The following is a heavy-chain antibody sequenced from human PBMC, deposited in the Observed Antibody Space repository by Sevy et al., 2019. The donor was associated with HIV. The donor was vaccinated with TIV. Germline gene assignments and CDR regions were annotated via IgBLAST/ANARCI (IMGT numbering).Heavy chain of an antibody. CDR3: ARALADWGSFHYSS. CDR2: IKQDGTDK. Sequence: GGSLRLSCAASGFTFATYWMTWVRQAPGKGLEWVAYIKQDGTDKYYVDSVRDRFTISRDNGKNSLYLQMSSLRAEDTAVYFCARALADWGSFHYSSWGRGTLVTVS. V-gene: IGHV3-7*01. CDR1: GFTFATYW. J-gene: IGHJ4*02. D-gene: IGHD3-16*02.